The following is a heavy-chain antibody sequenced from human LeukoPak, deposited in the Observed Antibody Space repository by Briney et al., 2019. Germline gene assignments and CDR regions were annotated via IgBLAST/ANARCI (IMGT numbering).Heavy chain of an antibody. CDR1: GGSISSGGYY. CDR2: IYYSGST. V-gene: IGHV4-31*03. D-gene: IGHD3-9*01. J-gene: IGHJ4*02. CDR3: ARGDVLRYFDWLIPPDY. Sequence: SETLSLTCTVSGGSISSGGYYWSWIRQHPGKGLEWIGYIYYSGSTYYNPSLKSRVTISVDTSKNQFSLKLSSVTAADTAVYYCARGDVLRYFDWLIPPDYWGQGTLVTVSS.